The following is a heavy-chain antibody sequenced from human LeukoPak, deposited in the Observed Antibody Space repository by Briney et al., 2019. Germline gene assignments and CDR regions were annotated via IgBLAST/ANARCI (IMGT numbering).Heavy chain of an antibody. D-gene: IGHD3-16*01. CDR1: GYTFMSHG. V-gene: IGHV1-18*01. J-gene: IGHJ3*02. CDR2: ISGSSSNT. Sequence: GASVKVSCKAYGYTFMSHGISWVRQAPGQGLEWMGWISGSSSNTNYVQRLQGRVTMTTDTSTTTAYMGLRSLRSDDTAVYYCARATGTWGHDGFDIWGQGTMVTVSS. CDR3: ARATGTWGHDGFDI.